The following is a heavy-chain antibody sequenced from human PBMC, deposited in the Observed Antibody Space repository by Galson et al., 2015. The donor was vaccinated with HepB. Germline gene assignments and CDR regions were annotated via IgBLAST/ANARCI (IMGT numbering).Heavy chain of an antibody. CDR2: ISYDESNK. V-gene: IGHV3-30*18. D-gene: IGHD6-19*01. J-gene: IGHJ4*02. CDR1: GFTFSSYG. CDR3: AKAPEGSGWYYFDY. Sequence: SLRLSCAASGFTFSSYGMHWVRQAPGKGLEWVAVISYDESNKYYADSVKGRFTISRDNSKNTLYLQMNSLRAEDTAVYYCAKAPEGSGWYYFDYWGQGTLVTVSS.